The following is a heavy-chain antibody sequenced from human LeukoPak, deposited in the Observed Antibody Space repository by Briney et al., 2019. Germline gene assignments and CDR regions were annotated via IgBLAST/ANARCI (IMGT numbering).Heavy chain of an antibody. CDR2: IKSDGSST. Sequence: GGSLRLSCAASGFTFSSYSMHWVRQAPGKGLVWVSRIKSDGSSTSYADSVKGRFTISRDNSKNTLYLQLNSLRAEDTAVYYCARGQYYYGSGIKYYCDYWGQGTLVTVSS. V-gene: IGHV3-74*01. CDR1: GFTFSSYS. J-gene: IGHJ4*02. CDR3: ARGQYYYGSGIKYYCDY. D-gene: IGHD3-10*01.